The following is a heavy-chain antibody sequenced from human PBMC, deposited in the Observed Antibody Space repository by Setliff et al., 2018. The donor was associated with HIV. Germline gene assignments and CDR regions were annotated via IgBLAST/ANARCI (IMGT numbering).Heavy chain of an antibody. Sequence: SETLSLTCAVSGGSISSTNWWSWVRQPPGKGLEWIGEIYHTGSTNYSPSLKSRVTISVDKSKNQFSLKLSSVTAADTAVYYCARGGGGSWLLYYGMDVWGQGTTVTVSS. CDR1: GGSISSTNW. D-gene: IGHD6-13*01. CDR2: IYHTGST. CDR3: ARGGGGSWLLYYGMDV. J-gene: IGHJ6*02. V-gene: IGHV4-4*02.